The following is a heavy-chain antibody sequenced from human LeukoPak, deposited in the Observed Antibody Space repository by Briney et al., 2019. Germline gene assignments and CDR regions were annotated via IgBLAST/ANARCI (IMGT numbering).Heavy chain of an antibody. CDR2: IYYSRST. J-gene: IGHJ4*02. CDR1: GGSISSYF. CDR3: ARAEDSSGYYPLGY. D-gene: IGHD3-22*01. Sequence: SETLSLSCAVSGGSISSYFWSWIRQPPGKGLEWIGYIYYSRSTDYDPSLKSRVTISLDTSKNQSSLKLSSVTAADTAVYYCARAEDSSGYYPLGYWGQGTLVTLSS. V-gene: IGHV4-59*01.